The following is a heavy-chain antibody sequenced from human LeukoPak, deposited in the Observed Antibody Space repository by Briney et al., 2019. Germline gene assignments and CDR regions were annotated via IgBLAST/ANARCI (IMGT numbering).Heavy chain of an antibody. J-gene: IGHJ6*03. CDR3: ARDNYYYYYMDV. CDR1: GFTFSSYA. CDR2: ISGSGGST. V-gene: IGHV3-23*01. Sequence: GGSLRLSCAASGFTFSSYAMSWVRQAPGKGLEWVSGISGSGGSTYYADSVKGRFTISRDNSKNSLYLQMNSLRAEDTAVYYCARDNYYYYYMDVWGKGTTVTVSS.